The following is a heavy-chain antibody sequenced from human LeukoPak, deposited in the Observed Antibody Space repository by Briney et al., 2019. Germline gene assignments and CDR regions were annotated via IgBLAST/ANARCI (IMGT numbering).Heavy chain of an antibody. J-gene: IGHJ3*02. CDR2: ISSSSSYI. CDR3: AKDQRLVYYYDSSGYYYIDAFDI. D-gene: IGHD3-22*01. CDR1: GFTFSSYS. Sequence: PGGSLRLSCAASGFTFSSYSMNWVRQAPGKGLEWVSSISSSSSYIYYADSVKGRFTISRDNAKNSLYLQMNSLRAEDTAVYYCAKDQRLVYYYDSSGYYYIDAFDIWGQGTMVTVSS. V-gene: IGHV3-21*04.